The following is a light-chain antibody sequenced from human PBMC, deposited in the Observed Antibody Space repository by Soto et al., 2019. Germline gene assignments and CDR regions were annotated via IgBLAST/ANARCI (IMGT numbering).Light chain of an antibody. CDR3: QQYNNWPPWT. V-gene: IGKV3-11*01. J-gene: IGKJ1*01. CDR2: DAS. CDR1: QSVSSC. Sequence: EIVLTKSPATLSLSPGERATLSCRASQSVSSCLAWYQQKPGQAPRLLIYDASNRATGIPARFSGSGSGTDFTLTISSLEPEDFAVYYCQQYNNWPPWTFGQGTKVDIK.